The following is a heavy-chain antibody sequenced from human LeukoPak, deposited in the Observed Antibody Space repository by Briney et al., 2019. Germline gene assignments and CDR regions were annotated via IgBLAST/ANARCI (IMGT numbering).Heavy chain of an antibody. V-gene: IGHV3-23*01. CDR1: GFTFSSYA. J-gene: IGHJ4*02. D-gene: IGHD2-15*01. Sequence: GGSLRLSCAASGFTFSSYAISWVRQAPGKGLEWVSAISGSGGSTYYADSVKGRFTISRDNSKSTLYLQMNSLRAEDTAVYYCAKGTCSGGSCYRFDYWGQGTLVTVSS. CDR3: AKGTCSGGSCYRFDY. CDR2: ISGSGGST.